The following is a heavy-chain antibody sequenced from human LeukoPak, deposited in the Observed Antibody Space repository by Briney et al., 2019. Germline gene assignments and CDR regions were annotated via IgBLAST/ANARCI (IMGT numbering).Heavy chain of an antibody. J-gene: IGHJ3*02. V-gene: IGHV4-30-2*01. CDR2: IYHTGST. D-gene: IGHD6-19*01. CDR1: GGSISSGLYS. Sequence: SETLSLTCDVSGGSISSGLYSWSWIRQPLGKGLEWIGYIYHTGSTYYNPSLKSRVTISVDTSKNQFSLKLSSVTAADTAVYYCARDKSVVAVAGFDAFDIWGQGTMVTVSS. CDR3: ARDKSVVAVAGFDAFDI.